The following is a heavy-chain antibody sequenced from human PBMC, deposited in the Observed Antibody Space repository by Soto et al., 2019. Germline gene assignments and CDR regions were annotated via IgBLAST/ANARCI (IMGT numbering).Heavy chain of an antibody. CDR1: GFTFSSYA. Sequence: GESLKISCAASGFTFSSYAMSWVRQAPGKGLEWVSAISGSGGSTYYADSVKGRFTISRDNSKNTLYLQMNSLRAEDTAVYYCAKDQESYAFDYWGQGTLVTVSS. J-gene: IGHJ4*02. D-gene: IGHD3-16*01. V-gene: IGHV3-23*01. CDR2: ISGSGGST. CDR3: AKDQESYAFDY.